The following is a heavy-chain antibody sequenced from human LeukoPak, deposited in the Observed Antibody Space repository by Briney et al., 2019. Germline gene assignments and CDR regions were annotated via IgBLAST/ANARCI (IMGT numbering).Heavy chain of an antibody. CDR3: AKDTYYYDSSGYYFSGY. J-gene: IGHJ4*02. V-gene: IGHV3-23*01. D-gene: IGHD3-22*01. CDR2: ISGSGGST. Sequence: GGSLRLSCAASGFTFSSYAMSWVRQAPGKGLEWVSAISGSGGSTYYADSVKGRFTISRDNSKNTLYLQMNSLRAEDTAVYYCAKDTYYYDSSGYYFSGYWGQGTLVTVSS. CDR1: GFTFSSYA.